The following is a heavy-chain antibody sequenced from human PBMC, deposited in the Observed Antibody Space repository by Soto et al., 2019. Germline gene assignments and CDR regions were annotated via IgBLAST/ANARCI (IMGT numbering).Heavy chain of an antibody. Sequence: SETLSLSCTVSGASITFGGYSWSWIRQTPGKGLEWIGYINHLETTFYNPSFESRLTLSIDRAKNQFSLKLHSMSAADRAVYFSVGGRGSDYFDYWGQGRLVTVSS. CDR1: GASITFGGYS. CDR3: VGGRGSDYFDY. D-gene: IGHD3-10*01. J-gene: IGHJ4*02. V-gene: IGHV4-30-2*01. CDR2: INHLETT.